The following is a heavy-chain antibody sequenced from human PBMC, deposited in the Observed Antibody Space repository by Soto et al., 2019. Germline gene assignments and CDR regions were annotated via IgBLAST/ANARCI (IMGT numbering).Heavy chain of an antibody. Sequence: QLQLQESGSGLVKPSQTLSLTCAVSGGSISSGYSSWSWIRQPPGKGLEWIGDILQSGSTYYNPSLKSRVTISVDRSKNQFSLKLTSVTAADTAVYYCARGDYDFSGVGSRGWFDPWGQGTLVTVSS. D-gene: IGHD3-3*01. CDR3: ARGDYDFSGVGSRGWFDP. CDR2: ILQSGST. CDR1: GGSISSGYSS. J-gene: IGHJ5*02. V-gene: IGHV4-30-2*01.